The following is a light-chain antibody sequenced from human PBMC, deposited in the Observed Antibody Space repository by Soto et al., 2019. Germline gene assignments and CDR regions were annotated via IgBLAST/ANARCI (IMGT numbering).Light chain of an antibody. Sequence: QSALTQPPSASGSPGQSVTISCTGTSSDGGGYNYVSWYQQHPGKAPKLIIYEVSKRPSGVPDRFSGSKSGNTASLTVSGLQAEDEDDYYCSSYAGSNNFVFGGGTKLTVL. CDR3: SSYAGSNNFV. V-gene: IGLV2-8*01. CDR2: EVS. J-gene: IGLJ2*01. CDR1: SSDGGGYNY.